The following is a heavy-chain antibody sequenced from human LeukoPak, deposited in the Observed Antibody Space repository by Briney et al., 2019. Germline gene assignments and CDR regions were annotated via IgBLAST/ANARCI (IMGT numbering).Heavy chain of an antibody. V-gene: IGHV1-18*04. CDR2: ISAYNGNT. Sequence: ASVKVSCKASGYTFTSYGISWVRQPPGQGLEWMGWISAYNGNTNYAQKLQGRVTMTTDTSTSTAYMELRSLRSDDTAVYYCARDRLGGFVRGVIIHHPFDYWGQGTLVTVSS. D-gene: IGHD3-10*01. J-gene: IGHJ4*02. CDR1: GYTFTSYG. CDR3: ARDRLGGFVRGVIIHHPFDY.